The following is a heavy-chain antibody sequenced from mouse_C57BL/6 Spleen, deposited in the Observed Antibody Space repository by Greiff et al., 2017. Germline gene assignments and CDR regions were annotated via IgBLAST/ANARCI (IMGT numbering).Heavy chain of an antibody. J-gene: IGHJ4*01. CDR3: FWGYYDYENYAMDY. D-gene: IGHD2-4*01. CDR1: GFSFNTYA. V-gene: IGHV10-1*01. Sequence: EVQGVESGGGLVQPKGSLKLSCAASGFSFNTYAMNWVRQAPGKGLEWVARIRSKSNNYATYYADSVKDRFTISRDDSESMLYLQMNNLKTEDTAMYYCFWGYYDYENYAMDYWGQGTSVTVSS. CDR2: IRSKSNNYAT.